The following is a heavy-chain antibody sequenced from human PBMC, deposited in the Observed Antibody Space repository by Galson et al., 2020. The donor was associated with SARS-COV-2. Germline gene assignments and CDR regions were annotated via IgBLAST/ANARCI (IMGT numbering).Heavy chain of an antibody. D-gene: IGHD3-10*01. CDR3: AREGLNIAMAMDS. CDR1: GFTLSDYY. J-gene: IGHJ4*02. CDR2: SRNKANNYIT. Sequence: TGGSLRLSCAASGFTLSDYYMDWVRQAPGKGLEWVGRSRNKANNYITEYAASVTGRFSISRDDSKKSLYLQMNSLKTEDTAIYFCAREGLNIAMAMDSWGQGTLVTVSS. V-gene: IGHV3-72*01.